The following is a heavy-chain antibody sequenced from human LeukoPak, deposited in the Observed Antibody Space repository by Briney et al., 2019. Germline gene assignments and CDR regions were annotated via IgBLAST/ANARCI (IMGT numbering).Heavy chain of an antibody. CDR1: GYTFTGYY. CDR3: ARDRNTYYYDSSGLFDY. V-gene: IGHV1-2*02. Sequence: VASVKVSCKASGYTFTGYYMHWVRQAPGQGLEWMGWINPNSGGTNYAQKFQGRVTMTRDTSISTAYMELSRLRSDDTAVYYCARDRNTYYYDSSGLFDYWGQGTLVTVSS. CDR2: INPNSGGT. J-gene: IGHJ4*02. D-gene: IGHD3-22*01.